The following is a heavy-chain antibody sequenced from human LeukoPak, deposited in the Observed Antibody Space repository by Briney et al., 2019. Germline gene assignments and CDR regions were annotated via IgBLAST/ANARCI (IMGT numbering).Heavy chain of an antibody. V-gene: IGHV3-33*01. D-gene: IGHD2-2*01. CDR1: GFTFSGYG. CDR3: TREKRRYCTETSCSQFDY. Sequence: GGSLRLSCVASGFTFSGYGMHWVRQAPGKGLEWVAVIWNDASNEFYADSVKGRFTISRDNSNNTLYLQMNSLRAEDTAVYYCTREKRRYCTETSCSQFDYWGRGTLVTVSS. CDR2: IWNDASNE. J-gene: IGHJ4*02.